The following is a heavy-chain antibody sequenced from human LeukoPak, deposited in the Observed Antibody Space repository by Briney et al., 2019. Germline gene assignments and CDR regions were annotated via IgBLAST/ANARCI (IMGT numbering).Heavy chain of an antibody. CDR3: ATGYCSSTSCSNWYFDY. J-gene: IGHJ4*02. Sequence: GGSLRLSCAAFGFTFSSYAMSWVRQAPGKGLEWVSAISGGGGSTYYADSVKGRFTISRDNSKNTLYLQMNSLRAEDTAVYYCATGYCSSTSCSNWYFDYWGQGTLVTVSS. CDR2: ISGGGGST. V-gene: IGHV3-23*01. CDR1: GFTFSSYA. D-gene: IGHD2-2*03.